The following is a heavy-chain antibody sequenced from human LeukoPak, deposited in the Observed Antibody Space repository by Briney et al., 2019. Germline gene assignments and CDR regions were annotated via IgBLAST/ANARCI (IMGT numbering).Heavy chain of an antibody. V-gene: IGHV4-34*01. CDR1: GGSFSGYY. J-gene: IGHJ4*02. Sequence: SETLSLTCAVYGGSFSGYYWSWIRQPPGKGLEWIGEINHSGSTNYNPSLKSRVTISVDTSKNQFSLKLSSVTAADTAVYYCARSSSSWFDYWGQGTLVTVSS. CDR2: INHSGST. D-gene: IGHD6-13*01. CDR3: ARSSSSWFDY.